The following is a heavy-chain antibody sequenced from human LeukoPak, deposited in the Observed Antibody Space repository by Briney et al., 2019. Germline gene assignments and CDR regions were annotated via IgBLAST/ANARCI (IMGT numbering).Heavy chain of an antibody. CDR3: ARDGGDSSSWYGDY. J-gene: IGHJ4*02. V-gene: IGHV3-74*01. D-gene: IGHD6-13*01. CDR1: GFIFSNYW. CDR2: INSDGTTT. Sequence: GGSLRLSCAASGFIFSNYWMHWVRQAPGKGLEWVSRINSDGTTTSYADSVKGRFTISRDNAKNTLYLQMNSLRAEDTAVYYCARDGGDSSSWYGDYWGQGTLVTVSS.